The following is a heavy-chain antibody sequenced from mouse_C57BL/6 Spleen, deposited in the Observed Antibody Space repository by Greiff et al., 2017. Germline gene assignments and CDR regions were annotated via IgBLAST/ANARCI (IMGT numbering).Heavy chain of an antibody. J-gene: IGHJ4*01. CDR1: GYSITSGYY. D-gene: IGHD2-4*01. CDR3: ARALYDYDGGMDY. CDR2: ISYDGSN. V-gene: IGHV3-6*01. Sequence: DVHLVESGPGLVKPSQSLSLTCSVTGYSITSGYYWNWIRQFPGNKLEWMGYISYDGSNNYNPSLKNRISITRDTSKNQFFLKLNSVTTEDTATYYCARALYDYDGGMDYWGQGTSVTVSS.